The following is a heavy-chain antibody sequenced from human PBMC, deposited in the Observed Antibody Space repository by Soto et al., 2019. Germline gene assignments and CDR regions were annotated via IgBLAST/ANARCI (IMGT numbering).Heavy chain of an antibody. V-gene: IGHV1-69*01. CDR1: GGTFGSYA. CDR2: IIPIPGTA. D-gene: IGHD2-2*01. Sequence: QVQLVQSGAEVKKPGSSVKVSCKASGGTFGSYAISWVRQAPEQGLEWMGGIIPIPGTANYAQKFQGRVTIAADESTSTACMELSSLRSEDTAVYYCARSQGSSTSLEIYYYYYYGMDVWGQGTTVTVSS. J-gene: IGHJ6*02. CDR3: ARSQGSSTSLEIYYYYYYGMDV.